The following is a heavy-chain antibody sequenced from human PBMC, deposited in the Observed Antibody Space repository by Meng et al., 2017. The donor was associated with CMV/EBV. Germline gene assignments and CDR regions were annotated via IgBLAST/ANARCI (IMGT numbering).Heavy chain of an antibody. CDR2: IDRGDNT. D-gene: IGHD3-10*01. Sequence: VDRGAAGEEFAKPGGYLILSCVAFVCNVGNNDMSWVRQAPGKGWEWVCSIDRGDNTYNIHSVKYRFNDSRDNSKNTIYLQMSILRVEDTAVYYCTGDSVSNPNLDYWGQGTLVTVSS. J-gene: IGHJ4*02. V-gene: IGHV3-66*01. CDR1: VCNVGNND. CDR3: TGDSVSNPNLDY.